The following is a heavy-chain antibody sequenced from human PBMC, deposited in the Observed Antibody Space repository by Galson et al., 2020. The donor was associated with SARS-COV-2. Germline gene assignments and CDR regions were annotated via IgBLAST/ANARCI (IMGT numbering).Heavy chain of an antibody. J-gene: IGHJ2*01. D-gene: IGHD2-15*01. CDR3: ARGAVKDTFNWYFDL. Sequence: GGSLRLSCAASGFTFSSYSMNWVRQAPGKGLEWVSYISSSSSTIYYADSVKGRFTISRDNAKNSLYLQMNSLRAEDTAVYYCARGAVKDTFNWYFDLWGRGTLVTVSS. V-gene: IGHV3-48*04. CDR1: GFTFSSYS. CDR2: ISSSSSTI.